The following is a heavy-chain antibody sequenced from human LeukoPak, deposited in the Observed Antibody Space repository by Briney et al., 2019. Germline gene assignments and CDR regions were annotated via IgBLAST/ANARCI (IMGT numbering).Heavy chain of an antibody. V-gene: IGHV3-7*03. CDR1: GFTFSSYW. Sequence: GGSLRLSCAASGFTFSSYWMHWVRQAPGKGLEWVANINRDGSERYYVDSVKGRFTISRDDAKGSLYLQMNSLRAEDTAVYYCARRNAMDVWGQGTTVIVFS. CDR3: ARRNAMDV. CDR2: INRDGSER. J-gene: IGHJ6*02.